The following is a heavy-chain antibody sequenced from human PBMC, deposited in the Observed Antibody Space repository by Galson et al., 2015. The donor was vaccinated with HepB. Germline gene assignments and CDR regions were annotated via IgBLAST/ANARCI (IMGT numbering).Heavy chain of an antibody. CDR3: ARGSLGYCSGGSCPDWGMDV. J-gene: IGHJ6*02. CDR2: INHSGST. V-gene: IGHV4-34*01. D-gene: IGHD2-15*01. Sequence: ETLSLTCAVYGGSFSGYYWSWIRHPPGKGLEWIGEINHSGSTNYNPSLKSRVTISVDTSKNQFSLKLSSVAAADTAVYYCARGSLGYCSGGSCPDWGMDVWGRGTTVTVSS. CDR1: GGSFSGYY.